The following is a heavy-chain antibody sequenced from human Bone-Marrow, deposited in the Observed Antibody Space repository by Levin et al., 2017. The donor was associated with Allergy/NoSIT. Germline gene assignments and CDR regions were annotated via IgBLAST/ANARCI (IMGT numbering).Heavy chain of an antibody. CDR3: ARDCTGNSCHSELFDS. CDR2: ISDSGGIK. J-gene: IGHJ4*02. Sequence: GESLKISCAASGFTFTDYYMSWIRQTPGKGLEWISYISDSGGIKYYLDSVKGRFSISRDNAKNSLYLQMNSLRAEDTAVYYCARDCTGNSCHSELFDSWGQGTLVTVSS. D-gene: IGHD2-15*01. CDR1: GFTFTDYY. V-gene: IGHV3-11*01.